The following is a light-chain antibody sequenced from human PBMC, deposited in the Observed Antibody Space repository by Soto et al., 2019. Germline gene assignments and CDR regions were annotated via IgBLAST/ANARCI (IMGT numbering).Light chain of an antibody. CDR1: QSVSSD. J-gene: IGKJ1*01. V-gene: IGKV3-15*01. CDR2: GAS. Sequence: ERVMTQSPATLSVSPGERATLSCRASQSVSSDLAWYQQKPGQAPRLLIYGASTRATGIPARFSGSGSGTEFTLTISGLQSEDFAVYCCQQYNNWPPWTFGQGTKMEIK. CDR3: QQYNNWPPWT.